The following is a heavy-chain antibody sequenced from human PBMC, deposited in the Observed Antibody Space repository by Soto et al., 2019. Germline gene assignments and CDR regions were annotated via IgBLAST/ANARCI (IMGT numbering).Heavy chain of an antibody. CDR3: ARGSEDYYDSSGYYGAFDY. CDR1: GGSISSGGYY. J-gene: IGHJ4*02. Sequence: QVQLQESGPGLVKPSQTLSLTCTVSGGSISSGGYYWSWIRQHPGKGLEWIGYIYYSGSTYYNPSLKSRVTIPVDTSKNQFSLKLSSVTAADTAVYYCARGSEDYYDSSGYYGAFDYWGQGTLVTVSS. V-gene: IGHV4-31*03. D-gene: IGHD3-22*01. CDR2: IYYSGST.